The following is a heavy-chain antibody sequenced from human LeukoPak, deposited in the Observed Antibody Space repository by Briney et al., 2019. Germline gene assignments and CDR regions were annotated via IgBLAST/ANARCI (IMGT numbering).Heavy chain of an antibody. J-gene: IGHJ4*02. V-gene: IGHV3-23*01. CDR3: AKERLERLPFGSSGYVDY. CDR2: ISGSGGST. CDR1: GFTFSSYA. D-gene: IGHD3-22*01. Sequence: GGSLRLSCAASGFTFSSYAMSWVRQAPGKGLEWVSAISGSGGSTYYADSVKGRFTISRDNSKNTLYLQMNSLRAEDTAVYYCAKERLERLPFGSSGYVDYWGQGTLVTVSS.